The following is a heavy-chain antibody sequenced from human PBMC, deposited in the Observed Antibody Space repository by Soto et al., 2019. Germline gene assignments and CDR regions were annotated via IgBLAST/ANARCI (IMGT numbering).Heavy chain of an antibody. J-gene: IGHJ6*02. D-gene: IGHD2-2*01. Sequence: QVQLQESGPGLVKPSQTLSLTCTVSGGSISSGGYYWSWIRQHPGKGLGWIGYIYYSGSTYYNPSLTRRVTISVDTSKNQFSLKLSSVTAADTAVYYCARDRRLGRSLVPAATRLWLGDYYGMDVWGQGTTVTVSS. CDR1: GGSISSGGYY. CDR3: ARDRRLGRSLVPAATRLWLGDYYGMDV. V-gene: IGHV4-31*03. CDR2: IYYSGST.